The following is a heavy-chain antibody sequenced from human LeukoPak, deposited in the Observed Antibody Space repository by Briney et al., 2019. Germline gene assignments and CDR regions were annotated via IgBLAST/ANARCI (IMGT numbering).Heavy chain of an antibody. CDR3: ATAPILRGEGGEHYKYGMDV. V-gene: IGHV4-4*02. D-gene: IGHD2-2*02. CDR2: IDHNGTP. Sequence: PSETLSLTCAVSVGSISSGNWWSWVRQSPGKGLEWIGEIDHNGTPNYNPSLKSRVTISADTFKNHFSLKLTSVTAADTAVYYCATAPILRGEGGEHYKYGMDVWGQRTTVIVSS. J-gene: IGHJ6*02. CDR1: VGSISSGNW.